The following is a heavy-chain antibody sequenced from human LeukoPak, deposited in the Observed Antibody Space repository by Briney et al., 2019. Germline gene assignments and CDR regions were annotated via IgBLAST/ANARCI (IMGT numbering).Heavy chain of an antibody. CDR3: ARDVDSSGYYYGWFDP. D-gene: IGHD3-22*01. J-gene: IGHJ5*02. CDR2: ISSSTSTI. CDR1: GFTFSVYS. V-gene: IGHV3-48*04. Sequence: PGGSLRLSCAASGFTFSVYSMNWVRQAPGKGLEWVSYISSSTSTIYYADSVKGRFTISRDNAKNSLYLQMNSLRAEDTAVYYCARDVDSSGYYYGWFDPWGQGTLVTVSS.